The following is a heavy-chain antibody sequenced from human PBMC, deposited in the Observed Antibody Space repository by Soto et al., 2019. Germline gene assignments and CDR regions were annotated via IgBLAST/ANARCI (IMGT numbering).Heavy chain of an antibody. CDR1: GFTFSTYE. J-gene: IGHJ4*02. V-gene: IGHV3-48*03. CDR3: ARGRCSSSNCQLDS. Sequence: PXGSLILSCVVAGFTFSTYEMNWVRQAPGKGLEWVSYITARGSITYYAASVKGRFTTSRDNAKDSVYLEIDSLRPEDAAMYYCARGRCSSSNCQLDSWGQGALATVSS. D-gene: IGHD4-4*01. CDR2: ITARGSIT.